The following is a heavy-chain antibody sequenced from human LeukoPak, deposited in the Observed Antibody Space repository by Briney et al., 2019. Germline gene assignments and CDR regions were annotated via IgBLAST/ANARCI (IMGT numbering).Heavy chain of an antibody. J-gene: IGHJ5*02. CDR2: IYTSGST. D-gene: IGHD2-15*01. Sequence: SETLSLTCTVSGGSISSYYWSWIRQPAGKGLEWIGRIYTSGSTNYNPSLKSRVTMSVDTSKNQFSLKLSSVTAADTAVYYCARVACSGGSCYSGWFDPRGQGTLVTVSS. CDR1: GGSISSYY. CDR3: ARVACSGGSCYSGWFDP. V-gene: IGHV4-4*07.